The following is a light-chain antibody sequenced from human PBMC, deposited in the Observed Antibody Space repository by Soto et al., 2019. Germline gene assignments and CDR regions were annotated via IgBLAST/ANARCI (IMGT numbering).Light chain of an antibody. CDR1: QSISSY. CDR2: AAS. J-gene: IGKJ2*02. V-gene: IGKV1-39*01. CDR3: EQRYSNPAWT. Sequence: DIQMTQSPSSLSASVGDRVTITCRASQSISSYLNWYQQKPGKAPKRLIYAASSVRSGVPSRFSGSGSGTDFTLTISSLHPEGFATYRCEQRYSNPAWTFGEGTKLEIK.